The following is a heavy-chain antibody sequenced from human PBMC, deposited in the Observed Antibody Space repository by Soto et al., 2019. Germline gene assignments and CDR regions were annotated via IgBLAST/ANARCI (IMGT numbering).Heavy chain of an antibody. J-gene: IGHJ5*02. V-gene: IGHV4-31*03. Sequence: SETLSLTCTVSGGSISSGGYYWSWIRQHPGKGLEWIGYIYYSGSTYYNPSLKSRVTISVDTSKNQFSLKLSSVTAADTAVYYCARAAAVFNWFEPWGQGTLVTVSS. D-gene: IGHD6-13*01. CDR1: GGSISSGGYY. CDR3: ARAAAVFNWFEP. CDR2: IYYSGST.